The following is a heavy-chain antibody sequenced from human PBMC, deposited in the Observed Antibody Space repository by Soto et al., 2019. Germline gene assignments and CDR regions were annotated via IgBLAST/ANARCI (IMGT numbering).Heavy chain of an antibody. J-gene: IGHJ6*02. Sequence: QVQLHESGPGLVKPSETLSLTCNVSGDSIGRFYWSWIRQSAGKGLGWIGRVYSTGGVTYNPALKGRVTISLDRSNNHVSLEMNSVTAADTAVYFCARDLSGTGLDIWGRGTRVSVSS. CDR3: ARDLSGTGLDI. CDR1: GDSIGRFY. D-gene: IGHD1-26*01. V-gene: IGHV4-4*07. CDR2: VYSTGGV.